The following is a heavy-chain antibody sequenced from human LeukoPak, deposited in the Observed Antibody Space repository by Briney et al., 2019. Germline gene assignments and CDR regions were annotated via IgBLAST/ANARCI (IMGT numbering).Heavy chain of an antibody. CDR3: ARKTYYYDSSGYLDAFDI. V-gene: IGHV5-51*01. CDR2: IYPGDSDT. CDR1: GSHFTSYW. Sequence: GESLEISCKGSGSHFTSYWIGWVRPMPGKGLEGMGIIYPGDSDTRCSPSLQGQVTISADKSISTAYLQWSSLKASDNAMYYCARKTYYYDSSGYLDAFDIWGQGTMVTVSS. J-gene: IGHJ3*02. D-gene: IGHD3-22*01.